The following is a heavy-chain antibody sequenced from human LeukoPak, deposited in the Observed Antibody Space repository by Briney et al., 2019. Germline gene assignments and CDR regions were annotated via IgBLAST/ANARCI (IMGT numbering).Heavy chain of an antibody. CDR2: ISYDGSNK. D-gene: IGHD6-6*01. J-gene: IGHJ6*03. V-gene: IGHV3-30*04. Sequence: GGSLSLSCAGSGFTFSSYAMLWVRQAPGKGLEWLAVISYDGSNKYYADSVKVRFTISRYISTNTLYLQMNRLRATDTAVYECARSPRYSSSPYPYYYYMDVWGKGTTVTVSS. CDR1: GFTFSSYA. CDR3: ARSPRYSSSPYPYYYYMDV.